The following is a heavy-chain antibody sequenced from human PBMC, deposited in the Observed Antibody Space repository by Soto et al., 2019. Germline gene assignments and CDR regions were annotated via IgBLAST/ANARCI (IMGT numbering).Heavy chain of an antibody. Sequence: SVSNAWMNWVRQAPGKGLEWVGRIKSKTDGGTTDYAAPVKGRFTISRDDSKNTLYLQMNSLKTEDTAVYYCTTGTMVPYYFDYLGQGTLVTVSS. D-gene: IGHD3-10*01. V-gene: IGHV3-15*07. J-gene: IGHJ4*02. CDR1: SVSNAW. CDR3: TTGTMVPYYFDY. CDR2: IKSKTDGGTT.